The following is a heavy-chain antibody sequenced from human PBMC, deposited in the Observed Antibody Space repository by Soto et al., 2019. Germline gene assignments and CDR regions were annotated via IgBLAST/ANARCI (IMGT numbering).Heavy chain of an antibody. J-gene: IGHJ4*02. D-gene: IGHD2-21*02. V-gene: IGHV3-74*01. CDR3: ARIPRRRYCGGDCYPDY. Sequence: PGGSLRLSCAASGFTFSSYWMHWVRQAPGKGLMWVSRINSDGSRTTYADSVKGRFTFSRDNAKNTLYLQMNSLRAEDTAVYYCARIPRRRYCGGDCYPDYWGQGTLVTVSS. CDR1: GFTFSSYW. CDR2: INSDGSRT.